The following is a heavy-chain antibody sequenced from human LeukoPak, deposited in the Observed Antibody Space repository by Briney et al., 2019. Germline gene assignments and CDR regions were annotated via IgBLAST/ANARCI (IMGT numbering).Heavy chain of an antibody. Sequence: GGSLRLSCAASGFTLSTYSMKWVRQAPGKGLEWVSYISSSSGTIYYADSVKGRFTISRDNAKNSLYLQMNGLRDEDTAVYYCARDQSDYYGSGNYSEGIYWGRGTLVTVSS. CDR2: ISSSSGTI. V-gene: IGHV3-48*02. J-gene: IGHJ4*02. CDR3: ARDQSDYYGSGNYSEGIY. D-gene: IGHD3-10*01. CDR1: GFTLSTYS.